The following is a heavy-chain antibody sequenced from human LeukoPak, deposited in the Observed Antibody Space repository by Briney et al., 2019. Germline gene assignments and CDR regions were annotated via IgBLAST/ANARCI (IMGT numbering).Heavy chain of an antibody. CDR3: ARDHSPLGATDYFDD. D-gene: IGHD1-26*01. V-gene: IGHV3-33*01. CDR2: IWYDGSNK. Sequence: PGGSLRLSCAASGFTFSSYGMHWVRQAPGKGLEWVAVIWYDGSNKYYADSVKGRFAISRDNSKNTLYLQMNSLRAEDTAVYYCARDHSPLGATDYFDDWGQGTLVTVSS. J-gene: IGHJ4*02. CDR1: GFTFSSYG.